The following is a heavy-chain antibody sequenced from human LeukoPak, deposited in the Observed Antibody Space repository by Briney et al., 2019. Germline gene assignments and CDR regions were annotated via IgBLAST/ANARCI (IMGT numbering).Heavy chain of an antibody. Sequence: GGSLRLSCAASGFSFSNYAMSWVRQAPARGPEWVSSIRCGGETFYADSVKGRFTLSRDDSKNTVYLQLNNLRVEDTAIYYCAKGNWVSNADAVWWGQGTQVTVSS. CDR3: AKGNWVSNADAVW. V-gene: IGHV3-23*01. CDR2: IRCGGET. J-gene: IGHJ4*02. CDR1: GFSFSNYA. D-gene: IGHD1-1*01.